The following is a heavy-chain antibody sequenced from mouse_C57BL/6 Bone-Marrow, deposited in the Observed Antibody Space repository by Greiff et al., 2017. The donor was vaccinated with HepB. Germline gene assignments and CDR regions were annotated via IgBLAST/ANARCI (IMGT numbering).Heavy chain of an antibody. D-gene: IGHD2-4*01. J-gene: IGHJ4*01. CDR1: GYTFTDYE. V-gene: IGHV1-15*01. CDR2: IDPETGGT. Sequence: QVQLKESGAELVRPGASVTLSCKASGYTFTDYEMHWVKQTPVHGLEWIGAIDPETGGTAYNQKFKGKAILTADKSSSTAYMELRSLTSEDSAVYYCTRYYDYDEGDYYAMDYWGQGTSVTVSS. CDR3: TRYYDYDEGDYYAMDY.